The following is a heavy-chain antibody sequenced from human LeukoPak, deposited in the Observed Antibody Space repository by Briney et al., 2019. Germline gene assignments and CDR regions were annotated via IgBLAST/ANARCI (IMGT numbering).Heavy chain of an antibody. CDR3: ARVGPNWDDSSGLVYFDY. CDR2: INPNSGGT. V-gene: IGHV1-2*02. CDR1: GYTFTGYY. Sequence: ASVKVSCKASGYTFTGYYMHWVRQAPGQGLEWMGWINPNSGGTNYAQKFQGRVTMTRDTSISTAYMELSRLRSDDTAVYYCARVGPNWDDSSGLVYFDYWGQGTLVTVSS. J-gene: IGHJ4*02. D-gene: IGHD3-22*01.